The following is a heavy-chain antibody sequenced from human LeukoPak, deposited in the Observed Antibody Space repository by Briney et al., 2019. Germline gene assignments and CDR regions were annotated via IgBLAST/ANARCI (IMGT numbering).Heavy chain of an antibody. CDR3: ARDLYYYDSSGYFDY. D-gene: IGHD3-22*01. Sequence: GGSLRLSCAASGFTFSSYAMSWVRQAPGKGLEWVSAISGSGGSTYYADSVKGRFTISRDNSKNTLYLQMNSLRAEDTAVYYCARDLYYYDSSGYFDYWGQGTLVTVSS. V-gene: IGHV3-23*01. J-gene: IGHJ4*02. CDR1: GFTFSSYA. CDR2: ISGSGGST.